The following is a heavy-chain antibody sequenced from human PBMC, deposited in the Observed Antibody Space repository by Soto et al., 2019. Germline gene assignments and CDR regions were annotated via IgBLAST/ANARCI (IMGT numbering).Heavy chain of an antibody. CDR3: ARDEYGGDSGYAVDV. CDR1: GFTFTSYG. D-gene: IGHD2-21*02. V-gene: IGHV1-18*01. J-gene: IGHJ6*02. CDR2: ISAYDGNT. Sequence: QVQLVQSGPEVKKSGASVKVSCKASGFTFTSYGISWVRQAPGQGLEWMGWISAYDGNTNYAQRLQGRVTMTTDTSTMTAYMDLRSLRSDDTAVYYCARDEYGGDSGYAVDVWGQGTTVTVSS.